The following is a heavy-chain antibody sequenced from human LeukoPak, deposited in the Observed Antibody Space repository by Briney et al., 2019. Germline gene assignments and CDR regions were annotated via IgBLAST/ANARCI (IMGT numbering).Heavy chain of an antibody. CDR1: GFIFSSYW. Sequence: GRSLRLSCAASGFIFSSYWMNWARQAPGKGLEWVASINHNGNANYYVDSVKGRFTISRDNAKNSLYLQMSNLRAEDTAVYFCARGGGLDVWGQGATVTVSS. CDR2: INHNGNAN. J-gene: IGHJ6*02. D-gene: IGHD3-16*01. CDR3: ARGGGLDV. V-gene: IGHV3-7*03.